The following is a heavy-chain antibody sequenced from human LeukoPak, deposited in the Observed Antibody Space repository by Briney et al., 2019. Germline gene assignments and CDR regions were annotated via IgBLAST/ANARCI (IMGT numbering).Heavy chain of an antibody. Sequence: AGSLRLSCGASGLTFSTYSMNWVRQAPGKGLEWVSYISSDSGARYYADSVKGRFTISRDNAKNSLYLQMNSLRAEDTAVYYCARATQPGFDPWGQGTLVTVSS. J-gene: IGHJ5*02. D-gene: IGHD2-15*01. V-gene: IGHV3-48*01. CDR3: ARATQPGFDP. CDR2: ISSDSGAR. CDR1: GLTFSTYS.